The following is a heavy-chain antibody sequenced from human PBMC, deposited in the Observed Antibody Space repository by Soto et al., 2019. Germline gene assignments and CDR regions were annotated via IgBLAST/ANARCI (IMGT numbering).Heavy chain of an antibody. D-gene: IGHD1-20*01. CDR3: ARGSGHLTGVFDY. J-gene: IGHJ4*02. CDR2: IWYDGSNK. Sequence: QVQLVESGGGVVQPGRSLRLSCAASGFTFSSYGMHWVRQAPGKGLEWVAVIWYDGSNKYYTDSVKGRFTISRDNSKNPLYLQVNSLRAEDPAVYYCARGSGHLTGVFDYWGQGPLVTVSS. CDR1: GFTFSSYG. V-gene: IGHV3-33*01.